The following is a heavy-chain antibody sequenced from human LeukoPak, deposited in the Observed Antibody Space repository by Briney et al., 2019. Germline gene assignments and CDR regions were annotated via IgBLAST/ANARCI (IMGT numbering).Heavy chain of an antibody. D-gene: IGHD6-19*01. Sequence: SETLSLTCTVSGGSISSSSYYWGWIRQPPGKGPEWIGSIYYSGSTYYNPSLKSRVTISVDTSKNQFSLKLSSVTAADTAVYYCARLSGANSGWHFDYWGQGTLVTVSS. CDR1: GGSISSSSYY. CDR3: ARLSGANSGWHFDY. V-gene: IGHV4-39*01. CDR2: IYYSGST. J-gene: IGHJ4*02.